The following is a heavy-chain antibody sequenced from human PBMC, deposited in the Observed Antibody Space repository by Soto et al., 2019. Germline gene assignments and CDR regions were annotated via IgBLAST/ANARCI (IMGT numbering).Heavy chain of an antibody. J-gene: IGHJ4*02. CDR2: INWNSGSI. Sequence: ALRLSCAASGFTFDDYAMHWVRQAPGKGLEWVSGINWNSGSIDYVDSVKGRFTISRDNAKSTLYLQMNSLRPEDTAVYYCAKDFQFCSWLATTKFDYWGQGA. CDR1: GFTFDDYA. D-gene: IGHD2-15*01. V-gene: IGHV3-9*01. CDR3: AKDFQFCSWLATTKFDY.